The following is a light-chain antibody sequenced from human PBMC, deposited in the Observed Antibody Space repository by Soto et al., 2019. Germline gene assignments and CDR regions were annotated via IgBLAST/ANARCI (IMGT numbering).Light chain of an antibody. V-gene: IGLV2-14*01. J-gene: IGLJ2*01. Sequence: QLVLTQPASVSGSPGQSITISCTGTSSDVGGYNYVSWYQHHPGKAPKLMIYEVSNRPSGVSNRFSGSKSGNTASLTISGLQAEDEADYYCSSYTSSSTHVVFGGGTKLTVL. CDR1: SSDVGGYNY. CDR3: SSYTSSSTHVV. CDR2: EVS.